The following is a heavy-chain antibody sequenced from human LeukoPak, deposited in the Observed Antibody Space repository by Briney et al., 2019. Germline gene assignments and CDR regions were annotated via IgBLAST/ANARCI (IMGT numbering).Heavy chain of an antibody. D-gene: IGHD1-1*01. Sequence: SETLSLTCTVSGGSISSSSYYWGLIRQPPEKGLEWIGTIYYSGRSYYNPSLKSRVSISMDPSNNQFSLKVNSVTAADTAVYYCARSPAVPTATYEYYGMDVWGQGTTVTVSS. V-gene: IGHV4-39*01. CDR2: IYYSGRS. CDR1: GGSISSSSYY. J-gene: IGHJ6*02. CDR3: ARSPAVPTATYEYYGMDV.